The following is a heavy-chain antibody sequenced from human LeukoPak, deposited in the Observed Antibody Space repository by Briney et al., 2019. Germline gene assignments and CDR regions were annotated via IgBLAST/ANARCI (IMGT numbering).Heavy chain of an antibody. D-gene: IGHD1-7*01. Sequence: PSETLSLTCAVSGGSISSDYWSWIRQPPGKGLEWIGYIYYSGSTNYNPPLKSRVTISVDTSKNQFSLKLSSVTAADTAVYYCARGTLELHHWGQGTLVTVSS. CDR1: GGSISSDY. CDR3: ARGTLELHH. V-gene: IGHV4-59*01. CDR2: IYYSGST. J-gene: IGHJ5*02.